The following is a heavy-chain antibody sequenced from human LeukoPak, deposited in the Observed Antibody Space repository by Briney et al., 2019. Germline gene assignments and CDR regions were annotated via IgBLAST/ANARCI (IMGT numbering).Heavy chain of an antibody. CDR2: INPNSGGT. Sequence: ASVKVSCKASGYTFTGYYMHWVRQSPGQGLEWMGWINPNSGGTNYAQKFQGRVTMTRDTSISTAYMELSRLRSDDTAVYYCASLDATHDAFDIWGQGTMVTVSS. CDR1: GYTFTGYY. J-gene: IGHJ3*02. V-gene: IGHV1-2*02. CDR3: ASLDATHDAFDI.